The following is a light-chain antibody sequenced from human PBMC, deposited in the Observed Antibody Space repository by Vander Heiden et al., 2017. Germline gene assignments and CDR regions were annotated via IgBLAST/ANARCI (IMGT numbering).Light chain of an antibody. V-gene: IGKV1-6*01. Sequence: AIQMTPSPSSLSASVGDRVTITCRASQGIRNDLGWYQQKPGKAPKLLLYAASSLQSGVPSRFSGSGSGTDFPLTISSLQPEDFATYYCLQDYNYPWTFGQGTKVEIK. CDR3: LQDYNYPWT. CDR1: QGIRND. J-gene: IGKJ1*01. CDR2: AAS.